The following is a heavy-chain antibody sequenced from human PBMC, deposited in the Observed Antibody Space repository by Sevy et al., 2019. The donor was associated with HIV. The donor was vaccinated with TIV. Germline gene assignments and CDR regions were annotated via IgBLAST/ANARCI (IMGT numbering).Heavy chain of an antibody. Sequence: GGSLRLSCAASGFTFSDHYMDWVRQAPGKGLEWVGRIRNKANSYTTEYAASVKGRFTISRDDSKNSLYLQMNSLKTEDTAIYYCARDLRGGGAHFDYWGQGTLVTVSS. CDR2: IRNKANSYTT. D-gene: IGHD3-16*01. V-gene: IGHV3-72*01. CDR3: ARDLRGGGAHFDY. J-gene: IGHJ4*02. CDR1: GFTFSDHY.